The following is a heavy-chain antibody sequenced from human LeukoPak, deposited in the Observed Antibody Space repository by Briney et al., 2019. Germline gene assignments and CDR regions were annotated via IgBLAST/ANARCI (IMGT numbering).Heavy chain of an antibody. J-gene: IGHJ4*02. CDR2: IYTSGST. Sequence: SETLSLTCTVSGGSMNSSRYHWGWIRQPAGKGLEWIGLIYTSGSTNYNPSLKSRVTISVDTSKNQFSLKLSSVAAADTAVYYCARDRRGYYFDYWGQGTLATVSS. V-gene: IGHV4-61*02. CDR1: GGSMNSSRYH. D-gene: IGHD3-10*01. CDR3: ARDRRGYYFDY.